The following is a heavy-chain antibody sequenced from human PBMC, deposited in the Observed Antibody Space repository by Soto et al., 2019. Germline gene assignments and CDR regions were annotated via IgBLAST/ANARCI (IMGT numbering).Heavy chain of an antibody. CDR3: ARGRNIWQQLVSFDY. V-gene: IGHV1-3*01. D-gene: IGHD6-13*01. CDR1: GYTFTSYA. J-gene: IGHJ4*02. Sequence: ASVKVSCKASGYTFTSYAMHWVRQAPGQRLEWMGWINAGNGNTKYSQKFQGRVTITRDTSASTAYMELSSLRSEDTAVYYCARGRNIWQQLVSFDYWGQGTLVTVSS. CDR2: INAGNGNT.